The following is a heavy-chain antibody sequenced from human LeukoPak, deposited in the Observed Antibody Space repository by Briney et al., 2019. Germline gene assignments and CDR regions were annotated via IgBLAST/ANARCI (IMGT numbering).Heavy chain of an antibody. Sequence: PGGSLRLSCAASGFIFSNYAMSWVRQAPGKGLEWVSDISEFGGNTYYADSVKGRFTISRDNSRDTLYLQMNSLRAEDTAVYYCTKEISSYYLDYWGQGTLVTVSS. V-gene: IGHV3-23*01. J-gene: IGHJ4*02. CDR2: ISEFGGNT. CDR1: GFIFSNYA. CDR3: TKEISSYYLDY.